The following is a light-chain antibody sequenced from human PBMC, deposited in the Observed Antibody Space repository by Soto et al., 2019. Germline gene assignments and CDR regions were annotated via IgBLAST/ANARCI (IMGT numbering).Light chain of an antibody. Sequence: QSVLTQAPSAAGTPGQRVTISCSGSSSNIGSHTVSWYLQLPGSAPKLLIYSNSQRPSGVPDRFSGSKSGTSASLAISWLQSEDGADYYCAGWDDSLNGYVFGTGTKLTVL. CDR1: SSNIGSHT. CDR2: SNS. CDR3: AGWDDSLNGYV. J-gene: IGLJ1*01. V-gene: IGLV1-44*01.